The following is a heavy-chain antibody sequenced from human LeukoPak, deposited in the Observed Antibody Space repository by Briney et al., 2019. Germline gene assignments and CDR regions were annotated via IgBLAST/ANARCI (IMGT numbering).Heavy chain of an antibody. CDR3: ARMDLDGGDSIGFDS. CDR1: GYTFTGFF. CDR2: INPNIGDA. V-gene: IGHV1-2*02. J-gene: IGHJ5*01. D-gene: IGHD2-21*02. Sequence: GASVKVSCKASGYTFTGFFMHWVRQAPGQGLEWMGWINPNIGDAYYAQKFQGRVTMTRDRSINIAYMELSRLTSDDTAVYYCARMDLDGGDSIGFDSWGQGTLVTVSS.